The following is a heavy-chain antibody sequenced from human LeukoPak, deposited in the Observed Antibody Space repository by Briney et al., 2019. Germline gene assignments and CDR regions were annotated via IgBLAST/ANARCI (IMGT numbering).Heavy chain of an antibody. D-gene: IGHD4-17*01. Sequence: TGGSLRLSCAASGFTFSSFSMNWVRQAPGKGLEWVSSISSSSNYIYYADSVRSRFTISRDNAKNSLSLQMNSLRVEDTAVYYCARDLDGDYGWHFDLWGRGTLVTVSS. CDR3: ARDLDGDYGWHFDL. J-gene: IGHJ2*01. V-gene: IGHV3-21*01. CDR1: GFTFSSFS. CDR2: ISSSSNYI.